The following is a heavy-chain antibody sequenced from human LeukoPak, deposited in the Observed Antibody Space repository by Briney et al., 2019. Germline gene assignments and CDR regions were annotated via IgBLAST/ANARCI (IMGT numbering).Heavy chain of an antibody. CDR3: ARWGRAGASPFDY. D-gene: IGHD1-26*01. CDR2: INHSGST. J-gene: IGHJ4*02. V-gene: IGHV4-34*01. CDR1: GGSFSGYY. Sequence: PSETLSLTCAVYGGSFSGYYWSWIRQPPGKGLEWIGEINHSGSTNYNPSLKSRVTISVDTSKNQFSLKLSSVTAADTAVYYCARWGRAGASPFDYWGQGTLVTVSS.